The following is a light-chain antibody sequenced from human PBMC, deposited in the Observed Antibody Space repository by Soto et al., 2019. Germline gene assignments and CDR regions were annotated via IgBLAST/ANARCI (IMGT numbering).Light chain of an antibody. V-gene: IGLV4-69*01. CDR1: SGHSSYA. CDR2: LNSDGSH. CDR3: QTWGTGSHYV. J-gene: IGLJ1*01. Sequence: QPVLTQSPSASASLGASVKRTCTLSSGHSSYAIAWHQQQPEKGPRYLMKLNSDGSHSKGDGIPDRFSGSSSGAERYLTISSLQSEDEADYYCQTWGTGSHYVFGTGTKVTVL.